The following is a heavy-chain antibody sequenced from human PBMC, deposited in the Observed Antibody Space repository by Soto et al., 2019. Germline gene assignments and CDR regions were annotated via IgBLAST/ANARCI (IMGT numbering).Heavy chain of an antibody. CDR2: MNPNTGNT. CDR1: GYTFSSYD. V-gene: IGHV1-8*01. Sequence: QVQLVQSGDEVKKPGASVKVSCKASGYTFSSYDINWVRQATGQGLEWMGWMNPNTGNTVYAQKFQGRVTMTRNTSIRPAYMELSSLRPEDTAVYYCAIERAYGMDVWGQGTTVTVSS. J-gene: IGHJ6*02. CDR3: AIERAYGMDV.